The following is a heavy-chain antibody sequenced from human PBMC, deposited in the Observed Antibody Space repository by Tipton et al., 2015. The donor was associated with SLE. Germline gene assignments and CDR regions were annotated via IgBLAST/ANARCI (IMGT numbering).Heavy chain of an antibody. CDR3: ARGGGSYYDY. CDR1: GSSTSTTYY. D-gene: IGHD1-26*01. CDR2: IYTSAST. V-gene: IGHV4-61*02. Sequence: LRLSCNVSGSSTSTTYYWSWVRHPAGEGLEWIGRIYTSASTIYNPSLKSRVTLSSDTPKNQFSLRVRSVTAADTAVYYCARGGGSYYDYWGQGTLVTVSS. J-gene: IGHJ4*02.